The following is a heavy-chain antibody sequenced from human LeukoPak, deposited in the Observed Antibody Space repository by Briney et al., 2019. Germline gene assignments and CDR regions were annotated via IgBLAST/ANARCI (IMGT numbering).Heavy chain of an antibody. V-gene: IGHV3-30*18. CDR2: ISYDGVNK. Sequence: GGSLRLSCAGSGFTFSSYGLHWVRRAPGKGLEWVALISYDGVNKYYADSVKGRFTISRDNSKNTLYLQMNSLKAEDTAVYYCAKWRNSWYYFDDWGQGTLVTVSS. CDR1: GFTFSSYG. D-gene: IGHD6-13*01. CDR3: AKWRNSWYYFDD. J-gene: IGHJ4*02.